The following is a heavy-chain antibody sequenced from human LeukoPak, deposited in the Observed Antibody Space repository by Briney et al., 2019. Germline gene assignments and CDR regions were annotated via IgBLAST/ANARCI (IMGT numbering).Heavy chain of an antibody. J-gene: IGHJ4*02. D-gene: IGHD3-22*01. Sequence: SVKVSCKASGGTCSSYAISWVRQAPGQGLEWMGGIIPIFGTANYAQKFQGRVTITADESTSTAYMELSSLRSEDTAVYYCARDPDYYDSSGYDYWGQGTLVTVSS. CDR3: ARDPDYYDSSGYDY. V-gene: IGHV1-69*13. CDR1: GGTCSSYA. CDR2: IIPIFGTA.